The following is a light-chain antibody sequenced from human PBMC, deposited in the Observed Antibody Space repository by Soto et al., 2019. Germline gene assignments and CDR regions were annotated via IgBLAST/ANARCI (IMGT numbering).Light chain of an antibody. CDR2: KAS. CDR1: QTISSW. CDR3: QHYNSYSEA. Sequence: DVHMTLSASTLSASVGHRVTITCRASQTISSWLAWYQQKQGKAPKLLIYKASTLKSGVPSRFSGSGSGTEFTLTISSLQTDDFATYYCQHYNSYSEAFGQGTKVDIK. V-gene: IGKV1-5*03. J-gene: IGKJ1*01.